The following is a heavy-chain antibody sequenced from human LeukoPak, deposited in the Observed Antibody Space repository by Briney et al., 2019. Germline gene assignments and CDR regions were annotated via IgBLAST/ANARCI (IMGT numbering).Heavy chain of an antibody. CDR3: ARELVGATKAFDY. CDR1: GGSISSYY. V-gene: IGHV4-59*01. J-gene: IGHJ4*02. CDR2: IYYSGST. Sequence: SETLSLTCTVSGGSISSYYWSWIRQPPGKGLEWIGYIYYSGSTNYNPSLKSRVTISVDTSKNQFSLKLSSVTAADTAVYYCARELVGATKAFDYWGQGTLVTVSS. D-gene: IGHD1-26*01.